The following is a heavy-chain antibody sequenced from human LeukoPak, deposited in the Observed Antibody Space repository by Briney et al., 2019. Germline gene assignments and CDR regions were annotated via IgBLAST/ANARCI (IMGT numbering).Heavy chain of an antibody. J-gene: IGHJ4*02. CDR2: ISSSSSYI. CDR3: ARDKKAVAGTAPFDY. D-gene: IGHD6-19*01. CDR1: GFTFSSYE. V-gene: IGHV3-21*01. Sequence: GGSLRLSCAASGFTFSSYEMNWVRQAPGKGLEWVSSISSSSSYIYYADSVKGRFTISRDNAKNSLYLQMNSLRAEDTAVYYCARDKKAVAGTAPFDYWGQGTLVIVSS.